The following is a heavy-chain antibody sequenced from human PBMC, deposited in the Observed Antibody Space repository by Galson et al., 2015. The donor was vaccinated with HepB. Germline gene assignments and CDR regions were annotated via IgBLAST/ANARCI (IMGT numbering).Heavy chain of an antibody. J-gene: IGHJ3*02. V-gene: IGHV3-23*01. CDR1: GFTFSSYA. Sequence: SLRLSCAASGFTFSSYAMSWVRQAPGKGLEWVSAISGSGGSTYYADSVKGRFTISRDNSKNTLYLQMNSLRAEDTAVYYCAKDIAYGGNSHDAFDIWGQGTMVTVSS. CDR2: ISGSGGST. CDR3: AKDIAYGGNSHDAFDI. D-gene: IGHD4-23*01.